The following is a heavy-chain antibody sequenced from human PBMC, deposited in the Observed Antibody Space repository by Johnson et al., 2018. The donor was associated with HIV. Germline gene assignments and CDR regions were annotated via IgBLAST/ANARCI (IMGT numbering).Heavy chain of an antibody. J-gene: IGHJ3*02. Sequence: QVQLVESGGGVAQPGRSLRLSCAASGFTFSNYGMHWVRQAPGKGLEWVAFIRYDGSNEYYADSVKGRFTISRDNSKNTLYLQMNSLRAEDTALYYCAKVTVYEGSGSYGLGAFDIWGQGTMVTVSS. CDR2: IRYDGSNE. CDR3: AKVTVYEGSGSYGLGAFDI. D-gene: IGHD3-10*01. CDR1: GFTFSNYG. V-gene: IGHV3-30*02.